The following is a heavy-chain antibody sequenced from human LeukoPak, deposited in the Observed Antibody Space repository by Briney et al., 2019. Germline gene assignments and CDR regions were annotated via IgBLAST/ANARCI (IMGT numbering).Heavy chain of an antibody. J-gene: IGHJ3*02. V-gene: IGHV3-74*01. CDR2: INSDGSST. Sequence: PGGSLRLSCAASGFTFSSYWMHWVRQAPGKGLVWVSRINSDGSSTSYADSVKGRFTISRDNAKNTLYLQMNSLRAEDTAVYYCARGILMVRDACDIWGQGTMVTVSS. D-gene: IGHD6-13*01. CDR1: GFTFSSYW. CDR3: ARGILMVRDACDI.